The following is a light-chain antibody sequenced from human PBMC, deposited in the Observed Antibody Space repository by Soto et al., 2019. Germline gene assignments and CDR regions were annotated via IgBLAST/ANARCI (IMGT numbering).Light chain of an antibody. CDR3: QQYGSSPRFT. CDR2: GAS. V-gene: IGKV3-20*01. J-gene: IGKJ3*01. Sequence: EIVLTQSPGTLSLSPGEGATLSCRASQSVSSSYLAWYQQKPGQAPRLLIYGASGRATGIPDRFSGSGSGTDFTLTISRLEPEDFAVYYWQQYGSSPRFTFAPGTKVDIK. CDR1: QSVSSSY.